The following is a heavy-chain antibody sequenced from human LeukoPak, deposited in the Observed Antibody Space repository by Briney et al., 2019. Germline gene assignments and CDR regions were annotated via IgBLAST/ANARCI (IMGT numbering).Heavy chain of an antibody. CDR2: ISSNGGST. CDR3: VKDLGGYNDFDY. CDR1: GFTFSSYA. Sequence: SGGSLRLSCSASGFTFSSYAMHWVRQAPGKGLVYVSAISSNGGSTYYADSVKGRFTISRDNSKNTLYLQMSSLRAEDTAVYYCVKDLGGYNDFDYWGRGTLVTVSS. V-gene: IGHV3-64D*06. J-gene: IGHJ4*02. D-gene: IGHD5-24*01.